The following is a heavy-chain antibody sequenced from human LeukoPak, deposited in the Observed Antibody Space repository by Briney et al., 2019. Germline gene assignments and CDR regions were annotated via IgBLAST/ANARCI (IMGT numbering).Heavy chain of an antibody. CDR2: IYYSGST. J-gene: IGHJ5*02. D-gene: IGHD6-13*01. Sequence: PSETLSLTCTVSGGSISSYYWSWIRQPPGKGLEWIGYIYYSGSTNYNPSLKSRVTISVDTSKNQFSLKLSSVTAADTAVYYCARAKKASAAGRKTNWFDPWGQGTLVTVSS. V-gene: IGHV4-59*01. CDR1: GGSISSYY. CDR3: ARAKKASAAGRKTNWFDP.